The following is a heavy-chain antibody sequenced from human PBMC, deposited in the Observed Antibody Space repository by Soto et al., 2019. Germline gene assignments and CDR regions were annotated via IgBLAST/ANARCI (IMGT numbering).Heavy chain of an antibody. CDR3: ARDSPYYYGSGTSVRDAFDI. V-gene: IGHV1-3*01. Sequence: ASVKVSCKASGYTFTSYAMHWVRQAPGQRLEWMGWINAGNGNTKYSQKLQGRVNITRDTSXSTAYMELSSLRSEDTAVYYCARDSPYYYGSGTSVRDAFDIWGQGTMVTVSS. CDR2: INAGNGNT. J-gene: IGHJ3*02. D-gene: IGHD3-10*01. CDR1: GYTFTSYA.